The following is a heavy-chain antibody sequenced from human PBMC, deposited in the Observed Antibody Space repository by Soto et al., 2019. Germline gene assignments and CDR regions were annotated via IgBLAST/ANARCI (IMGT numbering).Heavy chain of an antibody. D-gene: IGHD2-21*01. V-gene: IGHV4-31*03. CDR2: IDYSGST. J-gene: IGHJ2*01. Sequence: QVQLQESGPGLVKPSQTLSLTCTVSGGSLSSGGYYWSWIRQHPGKGLEWIGYIDYSGSTYYNPSLKSRGTISVDTSTNQFSLKLSSVTAADTAVYYCARGMAAALLSFRRVGYWYFDLWVRGTMVTVSS. CDR1: GGSLSSGGYY. CDR3: ARGMAAALLSFRRVGYWYFDL.